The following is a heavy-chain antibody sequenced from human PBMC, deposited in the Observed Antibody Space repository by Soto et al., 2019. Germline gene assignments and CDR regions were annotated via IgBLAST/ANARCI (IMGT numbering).Heavy chain of an antibody. CDR3: ARGSRRTFDY. J-gene: IGHJ4*02. V-gene: IGHV3-21*01. CDR1: GFTFSDFT. D-gene: IGHD6-13*01. CDR2: ISSGGSFI. Sequence: EVQLVESGGGLVKPGGSLRLSCAASGFTFSDFTMNWVRQAPGKGLQWVSSISSGGSFISYADSVRGRFTISRDNAKNSLSLQFDSLRAEDTAVFFCARGSRRTFDYWGQGTLVTVSS.